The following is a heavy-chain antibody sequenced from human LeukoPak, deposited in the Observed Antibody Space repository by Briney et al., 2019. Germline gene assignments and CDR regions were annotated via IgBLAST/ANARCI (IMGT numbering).Heavy chain of an antibody. CDR2: IRYDGSNK. V-gene: IGHV3-30*02. Sequence: PGGSLRLSCTASGFTFGDYAMSWVRQAPGKGLEWVAFIRYDGSNKYYADSVKGRFTISRDNSKNTLYLQMNSLRSEDTAVYYCARDNDSRDPPHFDYWGQGTLVTVSS. J-gene: IGHJ4*02. CDR1: GFTFGDYA. CDR3: ARDNDSRDPPHFDY. D-gene: IGHD3-16*01.